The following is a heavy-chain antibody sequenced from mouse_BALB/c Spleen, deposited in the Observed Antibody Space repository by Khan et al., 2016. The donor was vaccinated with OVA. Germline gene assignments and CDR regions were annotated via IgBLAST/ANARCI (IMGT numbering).Heavy chain of an antibody. CDR2: MIYSGDT. D-gene: IGHD2-14*01. CDR1: GDSITSGY. V-gene: IGHV3-8*02. CDR3: ARSTYRYAFAY. J-gene: IGHJ3*01. Sequence: EVKLEESGPSLVKPSQTLSLTCSVTGDSITSGYWTWIRKFPGNKLEYMGYMIYSGDTYYNLSLKSRISITRHTSKKQYYLQLNSVTTEDTATYYCARSTYRYAFAYWGQGTLVTVSA.